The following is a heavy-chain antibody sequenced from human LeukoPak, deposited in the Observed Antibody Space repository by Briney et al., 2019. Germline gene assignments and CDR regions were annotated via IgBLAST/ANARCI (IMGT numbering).Heavy chain of an antibody. CDR2: IYMTGST. CDR1: GGSISGHY. D-gene: IGHD3-10*01. J-gene: IGHJ5*02. CDR3: ARVDLFGSGSYYWFDP. Sequence: SETLSLTCTVSGGSISGHYWSWIRQPAGKGLEWIGRIYMTGSTNYNPSLKSRVTMSVDMSKNQFSLKLSSVTAADTAVYFCARVDLFGSGSYYWFDPWGQGTLVTVSS. V-gene: IGHV4-4*07.